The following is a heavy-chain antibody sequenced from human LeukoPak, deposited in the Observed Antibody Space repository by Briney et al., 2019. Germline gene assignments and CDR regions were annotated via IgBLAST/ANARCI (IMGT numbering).Heavy chain of an antibody. CDR3: PKDYSNFGDH. CDR1: GFTFTSDA. CDR2: ISGSGGST. J-gene: IGHJ4*02. V-gene: IGHV3-23*01. Sequence: GGSLRLSCAASGFTFTSDAMNWVRQAQGKGMEWVSVISGSGGSTNYEDSVKGRVTISRDNSNISLYLQMTSPILDDTAIYYFPKDYSNFGDHWGQGTLVTVSS. D-gene: IGHD4-11*01.